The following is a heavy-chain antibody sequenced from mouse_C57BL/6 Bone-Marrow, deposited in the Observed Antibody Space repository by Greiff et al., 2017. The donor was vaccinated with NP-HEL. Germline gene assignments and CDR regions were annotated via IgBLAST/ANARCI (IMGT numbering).Heavy chain of an antibody. J-gene: IGHJ2*01. CDR2: IDPENGDT. Sequence: VQLQQSGAELVRPGASVKLSCTASGFNIKDDYMHWVKQRPEQGLEWIGWIDPENGDTEYASKFQGKATITADTSSNTAYLQLSSRTSEDTAVYYCFLPDYYGSLFDYWGQGTTLTVSS. CDR1: GFNIKDDY. D-gene: IGHD1-1*01. V-gene: IGHV14-4*01. CDR3: FLPDYYGSLFDY.